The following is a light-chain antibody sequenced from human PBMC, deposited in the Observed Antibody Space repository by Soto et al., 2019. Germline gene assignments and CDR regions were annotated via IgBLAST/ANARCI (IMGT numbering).Light chain of an antibody. Sequence: ERVLTQSPATLSVSPGERVTLSCRASQSVAGNLAWHQQKPGQAPRLLIYDASTRATGIPARFSGSGSGTDFTLTSSSLEPEDFAVYYCQQRSNWPWTFGQGTKVDIK. J-gene: IGKJ1*01. V-gene: IGKV3-11*01. CDR2: DAS. CDR1: QSVAGN. CDR3: QQRSNWPWT.